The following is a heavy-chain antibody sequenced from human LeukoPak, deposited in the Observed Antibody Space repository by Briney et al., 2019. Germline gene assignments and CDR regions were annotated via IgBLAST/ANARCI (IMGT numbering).Heavy chain of an antibody. Sequence: GSLRLSCAASGFTFSGYSMNWVRQAPGKGLEWIGSIYYSGSTYYNASLKSRVTISVDTSRNQFSLKLSSVTAADTAVYYCARRRGALDYWGQGTLVTVSS. J-gene: IGHJ4*02. CDR2: IYYSGST. CDR1: GFTFSGYS. CDR3: ARRRGALDY. D-gene: IGHD1-26*01. V-gene: IGHV4-38-2*01.